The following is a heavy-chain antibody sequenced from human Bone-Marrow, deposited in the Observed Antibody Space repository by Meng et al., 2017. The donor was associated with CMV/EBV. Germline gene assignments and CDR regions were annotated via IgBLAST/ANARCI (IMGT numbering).Heavy chain of an antibody. D-gene: IGHD6-6*01. CDR3: ARDPPKYSSLTGDYYYYGMDG. CDR1: GFTFSSYS. J-gene: IGHJ6*02. CDR2: ISYDGSNK. V-gene: IGHV3-30*03. Sequence: GESLKISCAASGFTFSSYSMNWVRQAPGKGLEWVAVISYDGSNKYYADSVKGRFTISRDNSKNTLYLQMNSLRAEDTAVYYCARDPPKYSSLTGDYYYYGMDGWGQGTTVTVSS.